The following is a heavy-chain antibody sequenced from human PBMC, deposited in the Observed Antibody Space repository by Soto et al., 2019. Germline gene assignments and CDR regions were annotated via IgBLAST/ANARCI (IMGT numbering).Heavy chain of an antibody. CDR2: MKQDGSEK. J-gene: IGHJ4*02. Sequence: GSLRLSSAASGFTFSSYLMTLVRQAPGKGLEWVANMKQDGSEKYCVDSVKGRFTISRDNAKNSLYLQMNSLRAEDTAVYYCARDGGSGRYSSFDYWGQGTLVTVSS. CDR3: ARDGGSGRYSSFDY. CDR1: GFTFSSYL. V-gene: IGHV3-7*01. D-gene: IGHD6-13*01.